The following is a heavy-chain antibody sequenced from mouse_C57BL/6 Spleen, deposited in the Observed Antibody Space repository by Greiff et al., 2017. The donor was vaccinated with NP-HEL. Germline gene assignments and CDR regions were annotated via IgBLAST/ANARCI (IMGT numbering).Heavy chain of an antibody. Sequence: QVQLQQPGAELVKPGASVTMSCTASGYTFTSYWITWVKQRPGQGLEWLGDIYPGSGSTNSTEKFKSKATLTVDTASRTANMQLSSLTAEDSAVYYCARGDGYYEAMDYWGQGTSVTVSS. D-gene: IGHD2-3*01. CDR3: ARGDGYYEAMDY. CDR1: GYTFTSYW. CDR2: IYPGSGST. V-gene: IGHV1-55*01. J-gene: IGHJ4*01.